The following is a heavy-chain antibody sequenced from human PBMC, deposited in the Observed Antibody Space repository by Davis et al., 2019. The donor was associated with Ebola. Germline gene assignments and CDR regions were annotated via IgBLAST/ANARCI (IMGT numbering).Heavy chain of an antibody. Sequence: ASVNVSCKASGYTFTSYGISWVRQAPGQRLEWMGIINPSGGSTSYAQKFQGRVTMTRDTSTSTVYMELSSLRSEDTAVYYCASLPGRDGYNLAFDYWGQGTLVTVSS. CDR2: INPSGGST. CDR1: GYTFTSYG. V-gene: IGHV1-46*01. J-gene: IGHJ4*02. CDR3: ASLPGRDGYNLAFDY. D-gene: IGHD5-24*01.